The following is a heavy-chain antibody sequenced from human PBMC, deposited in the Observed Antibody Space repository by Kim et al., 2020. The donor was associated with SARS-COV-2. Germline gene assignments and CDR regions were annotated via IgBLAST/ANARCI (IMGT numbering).Heavy chain of an antibody. J-gene: IGHJ2*01. V-gene: IGHV4-39*07. CDR3: ARVVVGHIVVVTDHWYFDL. CDR2: IYYSGST. D-gene: IGHD2-21*02. Sequence: SETLSLTCTVSGGSISSSSYYWGWIRQPPGKGLEWIGSIYYSGSTYYNPSLKSRVTTSVDTSKNQFSLKLSSVTAADTAVYYCARVVVGHIVVVTDHWYFDLWGRGTLVTVSS. CDR1: GGSISSSSYY.